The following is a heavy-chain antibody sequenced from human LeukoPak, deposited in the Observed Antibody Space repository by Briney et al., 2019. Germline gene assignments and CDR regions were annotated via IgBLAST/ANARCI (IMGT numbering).Heavy chain of an antibody. J-gene: IGHJ4*02. Sequence: GGSLRLSCAASGFTFSSYSMNWVRQAPGKGLEWVSYISSSSSTINYADSVKGRFTISRDNAKNSLYLQMNSLRDEDTAVCYCARDMVYRYRWYFDYWGQGTLVTVSS. CDR3: ARDMVYRYRWYFDY. CDR1: GFTFSSYS. CDR2: ISSSSSTI. D-gene: IGHD2-8*01. V-gene: IGHV3-48*02.